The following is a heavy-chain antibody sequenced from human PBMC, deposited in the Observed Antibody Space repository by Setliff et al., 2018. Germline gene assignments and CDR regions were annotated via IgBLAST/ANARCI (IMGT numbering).Heavy chain of an antibody. Sequence: GGSLRLSCTASGFTFGDYAMSWVRQAQGKGLEWVGFIRSKAYGGTTEYAASVKGRITISRDDSKSIAYLQMNSLKTENTAVYYCTRVVSYSGSHWWIYYYYMDVWGKGTTVTVSS. CDR2: IRSKAYGGTT. CDR1: GFTFGDYA. D-gene: IGHD1-26*01. J-gene: IGHJ6*03. V-gene: IGHV3-49*04. CDR3: TRVVSYSGSHWWIYYYYMDV.